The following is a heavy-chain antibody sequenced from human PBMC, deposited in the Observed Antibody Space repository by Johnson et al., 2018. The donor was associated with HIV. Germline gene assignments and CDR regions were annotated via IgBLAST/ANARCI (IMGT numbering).Heavy chain of an antibody. J-gene: IGHJ3*02. CDR3: TRARYSSSWYNGDAFDI. D-gene: IGHD6-13*01. V-gene: IGHV3-7*03. Sequence: VQLVESGGGVVQPGRSLRLSCAASGFTFSYYGIHWVRQAPGKGLEWVATIKQDGSERYHVDSVKGRFTISRDNAKNSLYLQMNSLRAEDTALYYCTRARYSSSWYNGDAFDIWGQGTMVTVSS. CDR2: IKQDGSER. CDR1: GFTFSYYG.